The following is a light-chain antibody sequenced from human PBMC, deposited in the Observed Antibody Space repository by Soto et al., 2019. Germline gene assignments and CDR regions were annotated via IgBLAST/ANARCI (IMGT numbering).Light chain of an antibody. CDR3: QQYGSSPLT. Sequence: EIVLTQSPGTLSLSPGERATLSCRASQSVSRSYLAWYQHQPGQAPRLLIYGASSRATGIPDRFSGSGSGTDFTLTISRLEPEDFEVYYCQQYGSSPLTFGGGSKVDIK. CDR1: QSVSRSY. CDR2: GAS. J-gene: IGKJ4*01. V-gene: IGKV3-20*01.